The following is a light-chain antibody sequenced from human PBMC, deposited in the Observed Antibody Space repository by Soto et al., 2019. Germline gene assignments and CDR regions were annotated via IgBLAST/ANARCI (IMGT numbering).Light chain of an antibody. Sequence: QSALTQPASVSGSPGQSITISCTRTSSDVGSYNLVSWYQQHPGKAPKLMIYEVSKRPSGVSNRFSGSKSGNTASLTISGLQAEDEADYYCCSYAGSSTSPYVFGTGTKLTVL. J-gene: IGLJ1*01. CDR1: SSDVGSYNL. V-gene: IGLV2-23*02. CDR3: CSYAGSSTSPYV. CDR2: EVS.